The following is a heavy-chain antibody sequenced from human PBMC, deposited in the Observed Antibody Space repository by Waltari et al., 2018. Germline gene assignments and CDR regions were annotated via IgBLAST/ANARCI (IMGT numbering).Heavy chain of an antibody. D-gene: IGHD6-19*01. CDR1: GYTFTSYY. J-gene: IGHJ3*02. V-gene: IGHV1-46*01. Sequence: QVQLVQSGAEVKKPGASVKVSCKASGYTFTSYYMHWVRQAPGQGLEWMGIINPSGGSTSYAQKFQGRVPMTRDTSTSTVYMELSSLRSEDTAVYYCARDLYSSGWHDSPDLWAFDIWGQGTMVTVSS. CDR2: INPSGGST. CDR3: ARDLYSSGWHDSPDLWAFDI.